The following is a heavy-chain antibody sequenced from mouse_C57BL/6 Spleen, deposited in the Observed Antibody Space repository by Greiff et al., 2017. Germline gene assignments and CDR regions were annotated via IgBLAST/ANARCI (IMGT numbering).Heavy chain of an antibody. Sequence: EVMLVESGGGLVKPGGSLKLSCAASGFTFSSYAMSWVRQTPEKRLEWVATISDGGSYTYYPDNVKGRCTISRDNAKNNLYLQMSHLKSEDTAMYYCARGDRFDYWGQGTTLTVSS. CDR1: GFTFSSYA. CDR2: ISDGGSYT. CDR3: ARGDRFDY. J-gene: IGHJ2*01. V-gene: IGHV5-4*03.